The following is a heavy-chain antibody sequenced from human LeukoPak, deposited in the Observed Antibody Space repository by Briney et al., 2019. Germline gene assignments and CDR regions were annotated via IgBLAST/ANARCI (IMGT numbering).Heavy chain of an antibody. Sequence: SETLSLTCTVSGGSISSSSYYRGWIRQPPGKGLEWIGSIYYSGSTYYNPSLKSRVTISVDTSKNQFSLKLSSVTAADTAVYYCARQPPGYYDYVWGSYRLNWFDPWGQGTLVTVSS. V-gene: IGHV4-39*01. D-gene: IGHD3-16*02. CDR2: IYYSGST. CDR3: ARQPPGYYDYVWGSYRLNWFDP. CDR1: GGSISSSSYY. J-gene: IGHJ5*02.